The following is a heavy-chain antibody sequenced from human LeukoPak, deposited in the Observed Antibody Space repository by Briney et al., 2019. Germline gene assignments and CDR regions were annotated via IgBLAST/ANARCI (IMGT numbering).Heavy chain of an antibody. CDR2: INPSGGST. CDR3: ARGSPLDFWSGYQYYYYYYMDV. D-gene: IGHD3-3*01. CDR1: GYTFTSYY. V-gene: IGHV1-46*01. J-gene: IGHJ6*03. Sequence: ASVKVSCKASGYTFTSYYMHWVRQAPGQGREWMGIINPSGGSTSYAQKFQGRVTMTRDMSTSTVYMELSSLRSEDTAVYYCARGSPLDFWSGYQYYYYYYMDVWGKGTTVTVSS.